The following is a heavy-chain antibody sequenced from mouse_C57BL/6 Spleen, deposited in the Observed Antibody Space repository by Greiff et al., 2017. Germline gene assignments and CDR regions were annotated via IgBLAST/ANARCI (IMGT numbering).Heavy chain of an antibody. V-gene: IGHV2-5*01. CDR3: AGRSLMDAMDY. D-gene: IGHD1-1*01. Sequence: VHLVESGPGLVQPSPSLSITCTVSGFSLTSYGVHWVRQSPGKGLEWLGVIWRGGSTDYNAAFMSRLSITKDNSKSQVFFKMNSLQADDTAIYYCAGRSLMDAMDYWGQGTSVTVSS. CDR2: IWRGGST. J-gene: IGHJ4*01. CDR1: GFSLTSYG.